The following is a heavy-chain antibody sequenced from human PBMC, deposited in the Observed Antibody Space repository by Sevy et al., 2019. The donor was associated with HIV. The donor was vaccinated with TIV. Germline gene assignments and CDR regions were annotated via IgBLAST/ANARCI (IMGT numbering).Heavy chain of an antibody. D-gene: IGHD2-15*01. V-gene: IGHV1-18*01. CDR3: ARAYCSGGSCYSLAY. Sequence: ASVKVSCKASGYTFTSYRIYWVRQAPGQGLEWMGWVIAHNGDTNYVQKVQGRVAMTTDTSTSTAYMELRSLTSDDTAVYYCARAYCSGGSCYSLAYWGQGSLVTVSS. J-gene: IGHJ4*02. CDR2: VIAHNGDT. CDR1: GYTFTSYR.